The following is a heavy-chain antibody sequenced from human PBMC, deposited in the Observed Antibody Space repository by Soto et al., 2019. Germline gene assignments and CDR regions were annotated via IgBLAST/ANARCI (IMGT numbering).Heavy chain of an antibody. Sequence: QSLTKTCTSSGSSLRTSGVGVGWIREPPGKALEWLALIYWNDDKRYSPSLKSRLTITKDTSKNQVVLTMTTMDPVDTATYYCAHHSPEFDLPDGWSGYPTRYYYGMDVWGQGTTVTV. D-gene: IGHD3-3*01. J-gene: IGHJ6*02. CDR3: AHHSPEFDLPDGWSGYPTRYYYGMDV. V-gene: IGHV2-5*01. CDR1: GSSLRTSGVG. CDR2: IYWNDDK.